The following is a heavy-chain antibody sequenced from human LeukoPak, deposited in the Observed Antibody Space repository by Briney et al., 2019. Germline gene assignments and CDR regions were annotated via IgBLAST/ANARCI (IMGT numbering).Heavy chain of an antibody. Sequence: GGSLRLSCAASGFTFSSYGMHWVRQAPGKGLEWVAFIRYDGSNKYYADSVKGRFTISRDNSKNTLYLQMNSLRAEDTAVYYCARDASELWVRAFDIWGQGTMVTVSS. CDR1: GFTFSSYG. V-gene: IGHV3-30*02. D-gene: IGHD5-18*01. CDR2: IRYDGSNK. J-gene: IGHJ3*02. CDR3: ARDASELWVRAFDI.